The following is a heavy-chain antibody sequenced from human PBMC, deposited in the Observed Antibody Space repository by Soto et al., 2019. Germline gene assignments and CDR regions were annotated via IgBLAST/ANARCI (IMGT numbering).Heavy chain of an antibody. CDR3: ARVGEELEPYFDY. V-gene: IGHV4-30-4*01. Sequence: SETLSLTCTVSGGSISSGDYYWSWIRQPPGKGLEWIGYIYYSGSTYYNPSLKSRVTISVDTSKNQFSLKLSSVTAAGTAVYYCARVGEELEPYFDYWGQGTLVTV. J-gene: IGHJ4*02. D-gene: IGHD3-16*01. CDR2: IYYSGST. CDR1: GGSISSGDYY.